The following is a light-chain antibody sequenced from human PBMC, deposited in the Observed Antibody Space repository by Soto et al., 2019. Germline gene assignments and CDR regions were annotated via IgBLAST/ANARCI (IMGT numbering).Light chain of an antibody. CDR3: QHYSNWPPT. V-gene: IGKV3-15*01. CDR1: QNVHSN. CDR2: YAS. Sequence: EVAMTQSPATLSVSPGERATLSCRASQNVHSNIAWYQQKPGQAPSLLISYASTRATGIPARFSGSGSGTEFPLTSSSLQSEDFGVYYCQHYSNWPPTVGPGTKVEIK. J-gene: IGKJ3*01.